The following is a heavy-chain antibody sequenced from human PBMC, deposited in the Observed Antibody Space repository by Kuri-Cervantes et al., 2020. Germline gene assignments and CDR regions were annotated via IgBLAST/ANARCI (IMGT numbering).Heavy chain of an antibody. CDR1: GFTFSSYG. CDR2: ISDDGSNK. D-gene: IGHD3-10*01. V-gene: IGHV3-30*03. CDR3: ARVVWDYYGSGSYYDDAFDI. J-gene: IGHJ3*02. Sequence: GESLKISCAASGFTFSSYGMHWVRQAPGKGLEWVASISDDGSNKYYGDSVKARYTISRDNSKNTLYLQMNSLRAEDTAVYYCARVVWDYYGSGSYYDDAFDIWGQGTMFTVSS.